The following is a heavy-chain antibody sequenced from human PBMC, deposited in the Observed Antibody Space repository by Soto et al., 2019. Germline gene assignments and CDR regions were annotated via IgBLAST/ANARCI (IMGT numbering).Heavy chain of an antibody. J-gene: IGHJ4*02. CDR2: IYYDGSEQ. V-gene: IGHV3-30*18. CDR3: AKEESSGWYRTADY. D-gene: IGHD6-19*01. CDR1: GFTFSMSG. Sequence: QVQLVESGGGVVQPGRSLRLSCAASGFTFSMSGMHWVRQAPGEGLEWVGVIYYDGSEQYYGDSVKGRFTISRDNSKNTLYLQMNSLREEDTAVYYCAKEESSGWYRTADYWGQGTRVTVSS.